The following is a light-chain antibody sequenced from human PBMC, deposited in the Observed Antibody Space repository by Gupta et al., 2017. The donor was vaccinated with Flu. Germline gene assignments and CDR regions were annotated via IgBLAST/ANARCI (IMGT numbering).Light chain of an antibody. CDR2: EVS. V-gene: IGLV2-14*01. J-gene: IGLJ2*01. CDR1: SSDLGAYNY. Sequence: QSALTQPASVSGSPGQSITISCTGTSSDLGAYNYVSWYQQHPGKAPKFIMYEVSNRPSGVSQRFSGSKSGNTASLTISGLQAEDEADYYCSSYTSGTTVVFGGGTRVTV. CDR3: SSYTSGTTVV.